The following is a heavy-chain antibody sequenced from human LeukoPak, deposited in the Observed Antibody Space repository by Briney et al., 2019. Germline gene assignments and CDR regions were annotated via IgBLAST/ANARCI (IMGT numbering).Heavy chain of an antibody. Sequence: GGSLRLSCAASGFTFITFAMSWVRLAQGKGLEWVSAIFGRGVGGRIYYAESEQGRFTIPRDNSQNTLSLQMNSLRGEDTAVYYCAKMTGMAPANYGMDDWGPGTTVTVSS. J-gene: IGHJ6*02. D-gene: IGHD6-13*01. CDR1: GFTFITFA. V-gene: IGHV3-23*01. CDR2: IFGRGVGGRI. CDR3: AKMTGMAPANYGMDD.